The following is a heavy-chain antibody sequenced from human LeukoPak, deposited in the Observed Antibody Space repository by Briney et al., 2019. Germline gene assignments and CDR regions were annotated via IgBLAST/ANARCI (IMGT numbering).Heavy chain of an antibody. D-gene: IGHD3-3*01. Sequence: PSETLSLACAVYGGSFSGYYWSWIRQPPGKGLEWIGEINHSGSTNYNPSLKSRVTISVDTSRNQFSLKLSSVTAADTAVHYCARGEPTNYDFWSGYPGKYYFDYWGQGTLVTVSS. CDR1: GGSFSGYY. V-gene: IGHV4-34*01. CDR2: INHSGST. J-gene: IGHJ4*02. CDR3: ARGEPTNYDFWSGYPGKYYFDY.